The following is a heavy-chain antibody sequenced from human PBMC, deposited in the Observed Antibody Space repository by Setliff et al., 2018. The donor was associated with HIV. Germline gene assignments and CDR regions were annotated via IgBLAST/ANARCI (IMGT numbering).Heavy chain of an antibody. J-gene: IGHJ3*02. V-gene: IGHV1-18*01. CDR3: ARVVVLPDIVVVLDAFDI. CDR2: INTYNGNT. CDR1: GYTFTSYG. D-gene: IGHD2-21*01. Sequence: ASVKVSCKASGYTFTSYGISWVRPAPGQGLEWMGWINTYNGNTNYAQRVQGRVTMTTDTSTTTADMELRSLRSDDTAEYYCARVVVLPDIVVVLDAFDIWGQGTMVTVSS.